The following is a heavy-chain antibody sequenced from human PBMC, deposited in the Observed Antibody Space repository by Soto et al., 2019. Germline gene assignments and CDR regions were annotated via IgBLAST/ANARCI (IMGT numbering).Heavy chain of an antibody. J-gene: IGHJ3*02. Sequence: SETLSLTCTVSGDSISSYSWSWIRQPPGKGLEWIGNIHYNGNTKYSPSLKSRVTMSVDTSKNHFSLKLSSVTAADTAVYYCARVWGGAFAIWGQGTMVTVSS. V-gene: IGHV4-59*01. CDR3: ARVWGGAFAI. CDR2: IHYNGNT. D-gene: IGHD3-10*01. CDR1: GDSISSYS.